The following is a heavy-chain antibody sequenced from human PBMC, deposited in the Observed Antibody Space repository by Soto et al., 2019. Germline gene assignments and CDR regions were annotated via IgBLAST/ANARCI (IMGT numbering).Heavy chain of an antibody. J-gene: IGHJ6*02. CDR1: GYTFTSYY. CDR2: INPSGGST. CDR3: ARAGVVSGYYYYGIDV. D-gene: IGHD3-10*01. V-gene: IGHV1-46*03. Sequence: GASVKVSCKASGYTFTSYYMHWVRQAPGQGLEWMGIINPSGGSTSYAQKFQGRVTMTRDTSTSTVYMELSSLRSEDTAVYYCARAGVVSGYYYYGIDVWPQATTFTVS.